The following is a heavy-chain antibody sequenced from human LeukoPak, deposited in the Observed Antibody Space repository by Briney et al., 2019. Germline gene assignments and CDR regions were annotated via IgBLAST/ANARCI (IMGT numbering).Heavy chain of an antibody. D-gene: IGHD2-2*01. J-gene: IGHJ4*02. CDR1: GGSISSYY. Sequence: SETLSLTCTVSGGSISSYYWSWIRQPAGEGLEWIGRIHSSGSSNYNPSLESRVTMSVDTSKNQFTLRLTSVTAADTAVYYCARARTGCSSSVCYGIDYWGQGTRVTVSS. CDR2: IHSSGSS. CDR3: ARARTGCSSSVCYGIDY. V-gene: IGHV4-4*07.